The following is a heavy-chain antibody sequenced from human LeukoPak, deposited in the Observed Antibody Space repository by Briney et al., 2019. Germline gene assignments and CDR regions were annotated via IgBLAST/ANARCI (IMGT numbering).Heavy chain of an antibody. V-gene: IGHV4-59*08. CDR1: GGSISSYY. CDR3: ARHKGYYDFGFDP. CDR2: IYYSGST. J-gene: IGHJ5*02. Sequence: SETLSLTCTVSGGSISSYYWSWIRQPPGKGLECIGYIYYSGSTNYNPSLKSRVTISVDTSKNQFSLKLSSVTAADTAVYYCARHKGYYDFGFDPWGQGTLVTVSS. D-gene: IGHD3-3*01.